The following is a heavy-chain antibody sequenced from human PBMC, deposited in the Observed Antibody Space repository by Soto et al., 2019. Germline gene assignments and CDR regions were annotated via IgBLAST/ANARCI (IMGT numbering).Heavy chain of an antibody. V-gene: IGHV3-23*01. CDR2: ISGSGGST. CDR3: AKDPHYDSSGYYYYYYGMDV. Sequence: GGSLRLSCAASGFTFSSYAMSWVRQAPGKGLEWVSAISGSGGSTYYADSVKGRFTISRDNSKNTLYLQMNSLRDEDTAVYYCAKDPHYDSSGYYYYYYGMDVWGQGTTVTVSS. D-gene: IGHD3-22*01. CDR1: GFTFSSYA. J-gene: IGHJ6*02.